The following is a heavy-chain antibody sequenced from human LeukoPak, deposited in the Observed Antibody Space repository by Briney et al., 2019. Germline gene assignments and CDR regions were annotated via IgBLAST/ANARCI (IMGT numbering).Heavy chain of an antibody. Sequence: GGSLRLSGAASGFTFSSYSMNWVRQAPGKGLEWVSSISSSSSYIYYADSVKGRFTISRDNAKNSLYLQMNSLRAEDTAVYYCARVVAAAGSDYWGQGTLVTVSS. J-gene: IGHJ4*02. V-gene: IGHV3-21*01. CDR3: ARVVAAAGSDY. CDR2: ISSSSSYI. D-gene: IGHD6-13*01. CDR1: GFTFSSYS.